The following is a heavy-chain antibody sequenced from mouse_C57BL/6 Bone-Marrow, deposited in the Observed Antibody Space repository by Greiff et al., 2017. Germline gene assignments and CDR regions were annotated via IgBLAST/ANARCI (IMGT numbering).Heavy chain of an antibody. V-gene: IGHV1-85*01. Sequence: QVHVKQSGPELVKPGASVKLSCKASGYTFTSYDINWVKQRPGQGLEWIGWIYPRDGSTKYNEKFKGKATLTVDTSSSTAYMELHSLTSEDSAVYFCARRDSNPFDYWGQGTTLTVSS. D-gene: IGHD2-5*01. CDR1: GYTFTSYD. J-gene: IGHJ2*01. CDR3: ARRDSNPFDY. CDR2: IYPRDGST.